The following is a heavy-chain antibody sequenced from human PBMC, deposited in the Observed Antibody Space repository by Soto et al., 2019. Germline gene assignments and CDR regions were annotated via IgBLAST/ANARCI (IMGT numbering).Heavy chain of an antibody. CDR2: INPSGGST. D-gene: IGHD6-19*01. V-gene: IGHV1-46*01. J-gene: IGHJ4*02. Sequence: GASVKVSCKASGYTFTSYYMHWVRQAPGQGLEWMGIINPSGGSTSYAQKFQGRVTMTRDTSTSTVYMELSSLRSEDTAVYYCARVLEPGYSSGWYYSDYWGQGTLVTVSS. CDR3: ARVLEPGYSSGWYYSDY. CDR1: GYTFTSYY.